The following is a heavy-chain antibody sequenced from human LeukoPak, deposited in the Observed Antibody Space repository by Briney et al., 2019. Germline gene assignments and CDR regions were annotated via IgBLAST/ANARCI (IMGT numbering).Heavy chain of an antibody. CDR3: AKVSSGWSLDY. J-gene: IGHJ4*02. CDR1: GFTFSSYA. CDR2: LSGSDRTT. V-gene: IGHV3-23*01. Sequence: GGSLRLSCATSGFTFSSYAVSWLRQGPGKGLEWVSCLSGSDRTTYYADSVKGRFTISRDNSKNTLYLQMSSLRGEDTAVYYCAKVSSGWSLDYWGQGTLVTVSS. D-gene: IGHD6-19*01.